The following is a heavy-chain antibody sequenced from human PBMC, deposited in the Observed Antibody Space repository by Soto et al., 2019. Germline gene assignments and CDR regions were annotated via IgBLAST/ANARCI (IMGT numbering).Heavy chain of an antibody. V-gene: IGHV1-18*01. Sequence: ASVKVSCKTSGYTCSSYTIAWVRQAPGQGLEWLGWISPDDGNTEYEQKFLGRVTMTADTLTNNAYMELRSLKYDDTAVYYCARVEAPFGESLHWGQGAPVTVSS. CDR3: ARVEAPFGESLH. CDR1: GYTCSSYT. J-gene: IGHJ4*02. CDR2: ISPDDGNT. D-gene: IGHD3-10*01.